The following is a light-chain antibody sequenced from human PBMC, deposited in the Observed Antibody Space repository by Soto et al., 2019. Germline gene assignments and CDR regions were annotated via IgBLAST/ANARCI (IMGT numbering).Light chain of an antibody. CDR3: CSYAGSYTLV. Sequence: QSALTQPASVSGSPGQSITISCTGTTSDVGGYNYVSWYQQHPGKVPKLLIHEVSNRPSGVSNRFSGSKSGNTASLTISGLQAEDEADYYCCSYAGSYTLVFGGGTKLTVL. CDR1: TSDVGGYNY. J-gene: IGLJ2*01. V-gene: IGLV2-14*01. CDR2: EVS.